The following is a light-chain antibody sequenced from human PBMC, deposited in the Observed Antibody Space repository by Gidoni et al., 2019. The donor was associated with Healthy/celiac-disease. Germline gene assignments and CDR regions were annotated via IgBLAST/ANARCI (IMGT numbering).Light chain of an antibody. CDR2: GKN. V-gene: IGLV3-19*01. J-gene: IGLJ1*01. Sequence: SSELTQDPAVSVALGQTVRITCQRDSLRSYYASWYQQKPGQAPVLVIYGKNNRPSGIPDRFSASNSGNTASLTITGAQAEDEADYYCNSRDSSGNLYVFGTGTKVTVL. CDR1: SLRSYY. CDR3: NSRDSSGNLYV.